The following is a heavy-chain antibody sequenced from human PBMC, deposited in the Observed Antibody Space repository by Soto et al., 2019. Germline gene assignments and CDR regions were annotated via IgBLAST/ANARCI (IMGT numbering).Heavy chain of an antibody. CDR3: ARAPSPMAAAGLYYYYYGMDV. CDR2: ISSSSSYI. V-gene: IGHV3-21*03. CDR1: GFTVSSYI. D-gene: IGHD6-13*01. J-gene: IGHJ6*02. Sequence: GSLRLSCASSGFTVSSYIMNWVRLAPGKGLEWVSSISSSSSYIYYADSAKARFTTSRDNAKNSLYLQMHSLRAEDTAVYYCARAPSPMAAAGLYYYYYGMDVWGQGTTVTVSS.